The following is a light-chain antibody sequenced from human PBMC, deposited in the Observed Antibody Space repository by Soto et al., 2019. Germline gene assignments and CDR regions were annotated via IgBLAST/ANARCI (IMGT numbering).Light chain of an antibody. CDR1: QSISSY. CDR3: QQSYSTPPWT. V-gene: IGKV1-39*01. J-gene: IGKJ2*02. Sequence: DIQMTQSPSSLSASVGDRVTITCRASQSISSYLNWYQQKPGKAPKLLIYAASSLQSGVPSRFSGSESGTDFTLTISSLQPEDFATYYCQQSYSTPPWTFGQGTELEIK. CDR2: AAS.